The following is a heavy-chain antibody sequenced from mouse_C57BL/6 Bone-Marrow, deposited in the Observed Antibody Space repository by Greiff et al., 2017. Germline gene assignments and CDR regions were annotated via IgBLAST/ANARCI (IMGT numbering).Heavy chain of an antibody. CDR1: GYTFTSYW. J-gene: IGHJ3*01. V-gene: IGHV1-55*01. Sequence: QVQLQQSGAELVKPGASVKMSCKASGYTFTSYWITWVKQRPGQGLEWIGDIYPGSGSTNYNEKFKSKATLTVDASSITPYMQLSSLTSEDSAVYYCARVSFYYGFTWFAYWGQGTLVTVSA. CDR2: IYPGSGST. D-gene: IGHD2-2*01. CDR3: ARVSFYYGFTWFAY.